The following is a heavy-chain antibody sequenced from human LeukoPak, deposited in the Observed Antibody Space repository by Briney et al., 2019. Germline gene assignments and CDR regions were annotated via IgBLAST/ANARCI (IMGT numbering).Heavy chain of an antibody. V-gene: IGHV3-9*01. Sequence: GRSLRLSCAASGFTFDDYAMHWVRQAPGKGLEWVSGISWNSGSIGYADSVKGRFTISRDNAKNSLYLQMNSLRAEDTAVYYCARDVGKWPKYYFDYWGQGTLVTVSS. CDR3: ARDVGKWPKYYFDY. D-gene: IGHD3-10*01. CDR2: ISWNSGSI. J-gene: IGHJ4*02. CDR1: GFTFDDYA.